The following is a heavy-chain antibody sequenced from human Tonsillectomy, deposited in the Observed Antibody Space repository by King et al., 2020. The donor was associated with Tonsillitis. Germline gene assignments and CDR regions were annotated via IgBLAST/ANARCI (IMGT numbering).Heavy chain of an antibody. V-gene: IGHV3-23*04. Sequence: VQLVESGGGLVQPGGSLRLSCEASGFTFSSYAMSWVRQAPGKGLEWVSAISGSGGSTYYADSVKGRFTISRDNSKNTLYLQMNSLRAEDTAVYYCAKGRPMVRGVRGYFDYWGQGTLVTVSS. CDR2: ISGSGGST. CDR1: GFTFSSYA. D-gene: IGHD3-10*01. J-gene: IGHJ4*02. CDR3: AKGRPMVRGVRGYFDY.